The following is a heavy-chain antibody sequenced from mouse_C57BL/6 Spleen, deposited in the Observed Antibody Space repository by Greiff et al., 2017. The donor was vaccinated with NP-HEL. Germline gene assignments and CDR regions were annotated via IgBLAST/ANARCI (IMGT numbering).Heavy chain of an antibody. V-gene: IGHV1-14*01. J-gene: IGHJ1*03. D-gene: IGHD2-5*01. CDR3: ARGSNPPWYFDV. Sequence: EVKLMESGPELVKPGASVKMSCKASGYTFTSYVMHWVKQKPGQGLEWIGYIYPYNDGTKYNEKFKGKATLTSDKSSSTAYMELSSLTSEDSAVYYCARGSNPPWYFDVWGTGTTVTVSS. CDR1: GYTFTSYV. CDR2: IYPYNDGT.